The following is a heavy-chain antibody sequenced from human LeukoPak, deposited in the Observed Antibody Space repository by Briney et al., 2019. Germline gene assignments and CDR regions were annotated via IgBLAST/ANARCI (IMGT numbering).Heavy chain of an antibody. J-gene: IGHJ4*02. D-gene: IGHD6-19*01. CDR3: ARVGVAGKPFDY. V-gene: IGHV1-69*01. CDR1: GGTFSSYA. Sequence: SVKVSCKASGGTFSSYAISWVRQAPGQGLEWMGGIIPIFGTANYAQKFQGRVTITADESTSTAYMELSSLRSEDTAVYYCARVGVAGKPFDYWGQGTLVTVSS. CDR2: IIPIFGTA.